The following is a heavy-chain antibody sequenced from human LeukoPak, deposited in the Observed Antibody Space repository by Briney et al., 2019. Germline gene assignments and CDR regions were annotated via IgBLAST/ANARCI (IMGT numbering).Heavy chain of an antibody. J-gene: IGHJ4*02. D-gene: IGHD6-19*01. CDR3: ASSPYSSGSY. Sequence: GGSPRLSCAASGFTFSSHIMNWVRRAPGKGLEWVSVIYSGGSTYYADSVKGRFTISRDNSKNTLYLQMNSLRAEDTAVYYCASSPYSSGSYWGQGTLVTVSS. CDR1: GFTFSSHI. CDR2: IYSGGST. V-gene: IGHV3-53*01.